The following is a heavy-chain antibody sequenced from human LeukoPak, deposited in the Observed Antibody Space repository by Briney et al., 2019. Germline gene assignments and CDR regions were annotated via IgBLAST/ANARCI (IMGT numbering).Heavy chain of an antibody. CDR2: IYPGDSDT. J-gene: IGHJ4*02. CDR1: GYSFTSYW. D-gene: IGHD1-1*01. CDR3: ARHRDSTIIDY. Sequence: GGSLKISCKGSGYSFTSYWIGGVRQMPGKGLEGMGIIYPGDSDTRYSPSLEGQVTISDDKSNKDAYLHWGSLKASDTAMYYCARHRDSTIIDYWGQGTLVTVSS. V-gene: IGHV5-51*01.